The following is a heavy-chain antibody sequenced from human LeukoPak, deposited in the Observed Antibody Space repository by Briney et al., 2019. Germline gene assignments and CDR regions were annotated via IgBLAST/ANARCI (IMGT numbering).Heavy chain of an antibody. CDR3: ARDPGSSSFDY. CDR1: GFTFGNYW. CDR2: IKRDGSYK. D-gene: IGHD6-13*01. Sequence: GGSPRLSCVASGFTFGNYWMSWVRQAPGKGLEFVANIKRDGSYKNYVDSVKGRFTISRDNAENSVHLQMHSLRAEDTAIYYCARDPGSSSFDYWGQGALVIVSS. J-gene: IGHJ4*01. V-gene: IGHV3-7*01.